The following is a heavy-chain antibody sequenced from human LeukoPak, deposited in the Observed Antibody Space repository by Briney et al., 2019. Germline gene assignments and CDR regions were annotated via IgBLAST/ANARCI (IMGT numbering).Heavy chain of an antibody. Sequence: GGSLRLSCAASGFTFSSYWMSWVRQAPGKGLEWVANIKQDGSEKYYVDSVKGRFTISRDNAKNSLYLQMNSLRAEDTAVYYCARDVGPLRGAFDIWGQGTMVTVSS. CDR2: IKQDGSEK. J-gene: IGHJ3*02. CDR3: ARDVGPLRGAFDI. CDR1: GFTFSSYW. D-gene: IGHD3-10*01. V-gene: IGHV3-7*01.